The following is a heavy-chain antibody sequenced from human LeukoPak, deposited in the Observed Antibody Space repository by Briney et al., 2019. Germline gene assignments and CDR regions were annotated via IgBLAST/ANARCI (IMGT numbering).Heavy chain of an antibody. CDR3: ASLGIAVAGTHGLRPRDYMDV. J-gene: IGHJ6*03. CDR1: GYSISSGYY. V-gene: IGHV4-38-2*02. CDR2: LYYSGST. Sequence: SETLSLTCTVSGYSISSGYYWGWIRQPPGKGLEWIGSLYYSGSTYYNPSLKSRVTISVDTSNNQFSLHLSSVTAADAAVYDCASLGIAVAGTHGLRPRDYMDVWGKGTTITISS. D-gene: IGHD6-19*01.